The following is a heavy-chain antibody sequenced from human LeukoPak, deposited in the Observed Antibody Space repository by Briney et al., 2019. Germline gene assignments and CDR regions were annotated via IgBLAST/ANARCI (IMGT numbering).Heavy chain of an antibody. V-gene: IGHV1-69*04. J-gene: IGHJ4*02. CDR1: GGTFSSYA. CDR3: ASGNRRDGYNFNY. D-gene: IGHD5-24*01. CDR2: IIPILGIA. Sequence: SVKVSCKAYGGTFSSYAISLVRQAPGQGLEWMGRIIPILGIANYAQKFQGRVTITADKSTSTAYMELSSLRSEDTAVYYCASGNRRDGYNFNYWGQGTLVTVSS.